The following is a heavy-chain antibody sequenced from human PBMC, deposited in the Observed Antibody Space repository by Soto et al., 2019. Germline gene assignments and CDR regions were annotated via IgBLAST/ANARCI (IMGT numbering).Heavy chain of an antibody. CDR2: ISGGGDAT. J-gene: IGHJ2*01. CDR3: ARRTLWSTTRPEYWYFDL. CDR1: GFTFFNYA. V-gene: IGHV3-23*01. D-gene: IGHD2-21*01. Sequence: EVQLLGSGGGLVQPGGSLRLSCAGSGFTFFNYAMNWVRQAPGKGLEWVSSISGGGDATFFADSVRGRFTFSRDNSKNTVTLQMNSLGVEDTAVYYCARRTLWSTTRPEYWYFDLWGRGTLVTVSS.